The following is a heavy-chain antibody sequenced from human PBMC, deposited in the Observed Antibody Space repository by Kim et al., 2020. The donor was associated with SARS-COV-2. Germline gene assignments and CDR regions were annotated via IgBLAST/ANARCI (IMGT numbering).Heavy chain of an antibody. V-gene: IGHV1-3*01. CDR1: GYSFMNYA. CDR3: ARGPSPFCSSTSCYPGGDYFYGMDV. J-gene: IGHJ6*02. CDR2: INAGNGNT. Sequence: ASVKVSCKASGYSFMNYALHWVRQAPGQRLEWMGWINAGNGNTKYSQKFQGRITATRDTSANTAYMELSSLRSEDTAMYYCARGPSPFCSSTSCYPGGDYFYGMDVWGQGTTVTVSS. D-gene: IGHD2-2*01.